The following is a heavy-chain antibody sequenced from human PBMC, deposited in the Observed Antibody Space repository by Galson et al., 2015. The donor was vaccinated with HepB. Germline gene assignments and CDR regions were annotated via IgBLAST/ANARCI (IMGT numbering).Heavy chain of an antibody. Sequence: SLRLSCAASGFTFDDYGMSWVRQAPGKGLEWVSGINWNGGSTGYADSVKGRFTISRDNAKNSLYLQMNSLRAEDTALYYCASHSYGSGSYYYLEYYFDYWGQGTLVTVSS. D-gene: IGHD3-10*01. CDR3: ASHSYGSGSYYYLEYYFDY. CDR2: INWNGGST. J-gene: IGHJ4*02. CDR1: GFTFDDYG. V-gene: IGHV3-20*04.